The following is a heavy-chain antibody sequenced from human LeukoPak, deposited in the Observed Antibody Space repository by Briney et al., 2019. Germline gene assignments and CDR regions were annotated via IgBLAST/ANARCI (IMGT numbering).Heavy chain of an antibody. CDR2: MHYGGST. CDR3: ARLGYYDSSGDWVY. Sequence: SETLSLTCSVSGDSVSSNNYYWGWIRQPPGKGLEWIGSMHYGGSTYYNPSLKSRVTISVDTSKNQFFLKLSSVTAADTAVYYCARLGYYDSSGDWVYWGQGTLVTVSS. V-gene: IGHV4-39*01. CDR1: GDSVSSNNYY. J-gene: IGHJ4*02. D-gene: IGHD3-22*01.